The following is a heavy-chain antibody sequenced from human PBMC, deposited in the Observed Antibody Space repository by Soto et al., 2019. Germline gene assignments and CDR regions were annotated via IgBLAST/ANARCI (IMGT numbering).Heavy chain of an antibody. CDR2: IIPIFGTA. D-gene: IGHD3-16*02. CDR3: ARDWAVGLRLGELSLSYYYYGMDV. J-gene: IGHJ6*02. CDR1: GGTFSSYA. V-gene: IGHV1-69*13. Sequence: SVKVSFKASGGTFSSYAISWVRQAPGQGLEWMGGIIPIFGTANYAQKFQGRVTITADESTSTAYMELSSLRSEDTAVYYCARDWAVGLRLGELSLSYYYYGMDVWGQGTTVTVSS.